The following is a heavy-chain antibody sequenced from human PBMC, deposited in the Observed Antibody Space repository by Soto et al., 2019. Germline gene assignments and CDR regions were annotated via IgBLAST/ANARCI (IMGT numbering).Heavy chain of an antibody. CDR1: GFTFSSYA. Sequence: GGSLRLSCAASGFTFSSYAMSWVRQAPGKGLEWVSAISGSGGSTYYADSVKGRFTISRDNSKNTLYLQMNSLRAEDTAVYYCAKEGPENLIAVAGTSYWGQGTLVTVSS. CDR3: AKEGPENLIAVAGTSY. V-gene: IGHV3-23*01. J-gene: IGHJ4*02. CDR2: ISGSGGST. D-gene: IGHD6-19*01.